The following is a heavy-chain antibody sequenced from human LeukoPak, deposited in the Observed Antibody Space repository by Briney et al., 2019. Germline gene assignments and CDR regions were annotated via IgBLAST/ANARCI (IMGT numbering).Heavy chain of an antibody. CDR2: IWYDGSNE. J-gene: IGHJ6*02. V-gene: IGHV3-33*01. D-gene: IGHD4-23*01. CDR3: ARGSHGGNPWDYGLDV. Sequence: PGGSLRLSCAASGFTFRQYGMHWVRQAPGKGLEWVAVIWYDGSNEYYADSVKGRFTISRDNSKNTVYLQMNSLKPEDTGVYYCARGSHGGNPWDYGLDVWGQGTTVTVSS. CDR1: GFTFRQYG.